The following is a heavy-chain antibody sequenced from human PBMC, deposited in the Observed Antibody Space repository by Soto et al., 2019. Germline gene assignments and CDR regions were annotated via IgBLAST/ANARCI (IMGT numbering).Heavy chain of an antibody. CDR2: ISGSGGST. Sequence: EVQLLESGGGLVQPGGSLRLSCAASGFTFSSYAMSWVRQAPGKGLEWVSAISGSGGSTYYADSVKGRFTISRDNSKNTRYLQMNSLRAEDTAVYYCAKDPIMTTVTTGDYWGQGTLVTVSS. CDR3: AKDPIMTTVTTGDY. D-gene: IGHD4-17*01. CDR1: GFTFSSYA. J-gene: IGHJ4*02. V-gene: IGHV3-23*01.